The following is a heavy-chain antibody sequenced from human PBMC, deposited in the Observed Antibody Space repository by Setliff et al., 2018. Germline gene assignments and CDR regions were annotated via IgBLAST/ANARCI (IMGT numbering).Heavy chain of an antibody. D-gene: IGHD1-26*01. V-gene: IGHV4-30-4*08. J-gene: IGHJ3*01. CDR1: GDSISSGDYF. CDR3: AREVGTSTSSDAFDV. CDR2: IYHSGGA. Sequence: SETLSLTCTVSGDSISSGDYFWSWIRQPPGKGLEWIAYIYHSGGAYYNPSPKSRVTMSVDTSKNQLSLHLTSVTAADTAVYYCAREVGTSTSSDAFDVWGQGMMVTVSS.